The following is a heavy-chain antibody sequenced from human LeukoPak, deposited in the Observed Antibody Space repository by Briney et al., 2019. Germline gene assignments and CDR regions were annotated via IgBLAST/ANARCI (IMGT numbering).Heavy chain of an antibody. CDR3: ARAPPIIAVAGRAFDI. V-gene: IGHV4-31*03. Sequence: SQTLSLTCTVSGGSIISGGSYWSWIRQHPGKGLEWIGSIYYSGSTYYNPSLMSRITMSVDTSKNQFSLKMTSVTAADTAVYFCARAPPIIAVAGRAFDIWGQGALVSVSS. D-gene: IGHD6-19*01. CDR2: IYYSGST. J-gene: IGHJ3*02. CDR1: GGSIISGGSY.